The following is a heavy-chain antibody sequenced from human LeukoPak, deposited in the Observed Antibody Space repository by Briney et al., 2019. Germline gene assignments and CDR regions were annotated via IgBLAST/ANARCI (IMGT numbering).Heavy chain of an antibody. CDR3: ARGIESYGDYGY. V-gene: IGHV4-59*01. CDR2: MYNSGST. D-gene: IGHD4-17*01. Sequence: PSETLSLTCTVSGGSISGSYWSWIRQPPGKGLEWITYMYNSGSTNYNPSLKSRVTISIDTSKNQFSLKLSSLTAADTAIYYCARGIESYGDYGYWGQGILVTVSS. CDR1: GGSISGSY. J-gene: IGHJ4*02.